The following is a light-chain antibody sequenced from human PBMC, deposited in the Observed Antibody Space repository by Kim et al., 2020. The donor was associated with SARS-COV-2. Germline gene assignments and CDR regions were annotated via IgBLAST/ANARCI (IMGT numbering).Light chain of an antibody. Sequence: GTLSLSPGERAILSCRASQSLSSSFLAWYQQKPGQAPRLHIYGASSRATGIPDWFSGSGSGTDFSLSISRLEPEDFALYYCQQHGSFGGGTKLEI. V-gene: IGKV3-20*01. CDR2: GAS. J-gene: IGKJ4*01. CDR1: QSLSSSF. CDR3: QQHGS.